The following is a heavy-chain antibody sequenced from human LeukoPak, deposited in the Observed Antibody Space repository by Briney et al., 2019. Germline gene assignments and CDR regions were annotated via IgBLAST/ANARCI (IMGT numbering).Heavy chain of an antibody. V-gene: IGHV3-30*02. CDR3: AKDCNVGMATIYGFDY. CDR2: IRYDGSNK. J-gene: IGHJ4*02. Sequence: GGSLRLSCAASGFTFSSYWMHWVRQAPGKGLEWVAFIRYDGSNKYSADSMKARFTISRDNSKNTLYLQMNNLRAEETAVYYCAKDCNVGMATIYGFDYWGQGTLVTVSS. D-gene: IGHD5-24*01. CDR1: GFTFSSYW.